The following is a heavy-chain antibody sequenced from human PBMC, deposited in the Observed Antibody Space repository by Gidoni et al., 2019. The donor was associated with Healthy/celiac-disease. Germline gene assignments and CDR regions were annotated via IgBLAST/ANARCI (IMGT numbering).Heavy chain of an antibody. D-gene: IGHD3-22*01. CDR1: GFTFSRHA. Sequence: QVQLVESGGGVVQPGRSMRLSCDAPGFTFSRHASPWVRQAPGKGLEWVAVKSYDGSNKYYADSVKGRFTISRDNSKNTLYLQMNSLRAEDTAVYYCARPLYYYDSSGSLSPNAFDIWGQGTMVTVSS. J-gene: IGHJ3*02. CDR2: KSYDGSNK. V-gene: IGHV3-30-3*01. CDR3: ARPLYYYDSSGSLSPNAFDI.